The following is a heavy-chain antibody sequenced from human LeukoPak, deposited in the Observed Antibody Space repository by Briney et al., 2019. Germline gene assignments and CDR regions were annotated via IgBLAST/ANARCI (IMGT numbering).Heavy chain of an antibody. D-gene: IGHD6-13*01. V-gene: IGHV1-18*01. CDR3: AMSSSWFLYYYYYYMDV. CDR2: ISAYNGNT. J-gene: IGHJ6*03. CDR1: GYTFTSYG. Sequence: ASVKVSCKASGYTFTSYGISWVRQAPGQGLEWMGWISAYNGNTNYAQKLQGRVTMTTDTSTSTAYMELRSLRSDDTAVYYCAMSSSWFLYYYYYYMDVWGKGTTVTVSS.